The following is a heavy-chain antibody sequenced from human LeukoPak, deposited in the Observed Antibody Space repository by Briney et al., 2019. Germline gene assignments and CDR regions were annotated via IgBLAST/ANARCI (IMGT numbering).Heavy chain of an antibody. D-gene: IGHD3-9*01. V-gene: IGHV4-34*01. CDR2: INHSGST. Sequence: SETLSLTCAVYGGSFSGYYWSWIRQPPGKGLEWIGEINHSGSTNYNPSLKSRVTISVDTSKNQFSLHLNSMTPEDTAVYYCARSSGSPYDIFDFWGQGTLVTVSS. CDR1: GGSFSGYY. J-gene: IGHJ4*02. CDR3: ARSSGSPYDIFDF.